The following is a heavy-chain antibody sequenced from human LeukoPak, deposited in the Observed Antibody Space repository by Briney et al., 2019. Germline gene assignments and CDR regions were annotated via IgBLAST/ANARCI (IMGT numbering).Heavy chain of an antibody. V-gene: IGHV4-34*01. J-gene: IGHJ6*04. D-gene: IGHD3-9*01. CDR2: INHSGST. Sequence: AETLSLSCAVYGGSFSGYYWSWLRQPPGKGLEWIREINHSGSTNYNPSLKSRVTISVGKSKNQSSMELSSVTAADTAVYYCASRYFDWLSRMYYYYGMDVWGKGTTATVSS. CDR3: ASRYFDWLSRMYYYYGMDV. CDR1: GGSFSGYY.